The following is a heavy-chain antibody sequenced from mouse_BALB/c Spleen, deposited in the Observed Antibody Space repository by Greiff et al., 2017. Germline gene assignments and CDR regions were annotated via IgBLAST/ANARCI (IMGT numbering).Heavy chain of an antibody. CDR2: ISSGGGNT. V-gene: IGHV5-9*03. D-gene: IGHD1-1*01. Sequence: EVNVVESGGGLVQPGGSLKLSCAASGFTFSSYTMSWVRQTPEKRLEWVATISSGGGNTYYPDSVKGRFTISRDNAKNNLYLQMSSLRSEDTALYYCARYDYGTPFDYWGQGTTLTVSS. CDR3: ARYDYGTPFDY. CDR1: GFTFSSYT. J-gene: IGHJ2*01.